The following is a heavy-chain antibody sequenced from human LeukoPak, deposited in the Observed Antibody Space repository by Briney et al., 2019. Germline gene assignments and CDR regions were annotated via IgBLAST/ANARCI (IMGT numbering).Heavy chain of an antibody. J-gene: IGHJ3*02. CDR2: ISYDGSNK. CDR1: GFTFSSYA. D-gene: IGHD5-18*01. V-gene: IGHV3-30*14. Sequence: GGSLRLSCAASGFTFSSYAMHWVRQAPGKGLEWVAVISYDGSNKYYADSVKGRFTISRDNSKNTLYLQMNSLRAEDTAVYYCARDPRRGYSYGGEDAFDIWGQGTMVTVSS. CDR3: ARDPRRGYSYGGEDAFDI.